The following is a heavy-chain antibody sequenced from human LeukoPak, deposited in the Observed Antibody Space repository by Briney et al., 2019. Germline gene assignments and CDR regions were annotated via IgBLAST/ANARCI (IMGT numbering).Heavy chain of an antibody. V-gene: IGHV5-51*01. D-gene: IGHD5-24*01. J-gene: IGHJ4*02. CDR2: IYAGNSDT. CDR1: GYTFTTSW. Sequence: GESLRISCQGFGYTFTTSWIGWVRQLPGKGLEWMAIIYAGNSDTKYSPSFQGQVFISTDRSISTAYLQWSSLQASDTAIYYCAILNHPDGRVYWGQGTPVTVSS. CDR3: AILNHPDGRVY.